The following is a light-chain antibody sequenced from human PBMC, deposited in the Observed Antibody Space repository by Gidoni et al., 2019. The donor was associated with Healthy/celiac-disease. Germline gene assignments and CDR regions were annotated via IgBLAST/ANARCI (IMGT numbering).Light chain of an antibody. J-gene: IGKJ3*01. CDR2: DAS. CDR3: QQFNSYQFT. CDR1: QGISSA. V-gene: IGKV1-13*02. Sequence: AIQLTQSPSSLSASVGDRVTITCRASQGISSALAWYQQKPGKAPKLQIYDASSLESGVPSRFSGSGSGTDFTLTISSLQPEDFATYYCQQFNSYQFTFGPGTKVDIK.